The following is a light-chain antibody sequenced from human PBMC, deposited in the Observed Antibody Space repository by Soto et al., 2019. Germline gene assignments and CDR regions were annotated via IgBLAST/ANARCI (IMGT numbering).Light chain of an antibody. J-gene: IGLJ1*01. CDR3: SSYTSNNFYV. V-gene: IGLV2-14*01. CDR1: GSDISAYNY. CDR2: EVG. Sequence: QSVLTQPASVSGSPGQSITISCTGTGSDISAYNYVSWYQQHPGKAPKLMIYEVGDRPSGLSNRFSGSKSGNTASLTISRLQPEDEADYYCSSYTSNNFYVFGPGTKLTVL.